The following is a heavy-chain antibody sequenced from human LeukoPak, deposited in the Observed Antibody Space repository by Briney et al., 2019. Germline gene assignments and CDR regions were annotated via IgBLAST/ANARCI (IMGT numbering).Heavy chain of an antibody. CDR2: FYYSGST. J-gene: IGHJ4*02. CDR1: GGSISSSSYY. D-gene: IGHD3-9*01. V-gene: IGHV4-39*07. CDR3: ARGVRNVLRYFDWFLDY. Sequence: PSETLSLTCTVSGGSISSSSYYWGWIRQPPGKGLEWIGTFYYSGSTYYNPSLKSRVTISVDTSKNQFSLKLSSVTAADTAVYYCARGVRNVLRYFDWFLDYWGQGTLVTVSS.